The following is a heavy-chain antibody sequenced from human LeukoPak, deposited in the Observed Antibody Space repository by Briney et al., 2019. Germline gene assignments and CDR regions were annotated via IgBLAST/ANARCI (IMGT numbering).Heavy chain of an antibody. CDR2: ISGDSATI. D-gene: IGHD4-11*01. J-gene: IGHJ3*02. CDR1: GLTFSDYY. CDR3: SSLKTPVPHAGEAYGI. V-gene: IGHV3-11*04. Sequence: GGSLRLFCAASGLTFSDYYMSWIRQAPGKGLEWISYISGDSATISYADSVMGRFTVSRDNAKNSLFLQMNRLRADDTALYYCSSLKTPVPHAGEAYGIWGQGTMVTVSS.